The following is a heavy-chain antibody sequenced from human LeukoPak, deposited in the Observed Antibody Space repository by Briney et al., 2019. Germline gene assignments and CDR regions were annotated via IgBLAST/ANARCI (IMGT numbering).Heavy chain of an antibody. J-gene: IGHJ4*02. Sequence: GGSLRLSCAASGFTFSSSAIHWVRQASGKGLEWIGRIRTKPNIYATAYAASVKGRFTISRDDSKNTTYLQMNSLKTEDTAVYYCTRQGYYFDTSGYENPFDYWGQGTLVTVSS. CDR1: GFTFSSSA. V-gene: IGHV3-73*01. CDR2: IRTKPNIYAT. D-gene: IGHD3-22*01. CDR3: TRQGYYFDTSGYENPFDY.